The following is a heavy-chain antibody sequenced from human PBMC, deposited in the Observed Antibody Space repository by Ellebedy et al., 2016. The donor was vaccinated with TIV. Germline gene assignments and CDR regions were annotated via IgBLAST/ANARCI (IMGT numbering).Heavy chain of an antibody. CDR2: IVGSGATR. Sequence: GESLKISCVASGFSFSSYALSWVRQAPGKGLEWVSGIVGSGATRYSDSVKGRLSISRDNSKSTVDLQMNSLRADDTGIYYCAKDRVSGDGYWVFDFWGQGTVVTVSS. CDR3: AKDRVSGDGYWVFDF. J-gene: IGHJ4*02. CDR1: GFSFSSYA. V-gene: IGHV3-23*01. D-gene: IGHD5-18*01.